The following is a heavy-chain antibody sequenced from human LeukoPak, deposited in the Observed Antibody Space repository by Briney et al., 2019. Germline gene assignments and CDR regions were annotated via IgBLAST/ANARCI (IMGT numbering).Heavy chain of an antibody. CDR3: ARHGDTAMVPDY. CDR2: IYPGDSDT. CDR1: GSIFTSYW. D-gene: IGHD5-18*01. Sequence: GASLQISCKGSGSIFTSYWIGWVRQLPGKGLEWMGIIYPGDSDTRYSPSFQGQVTISADKSISTAYLQWSSLKASDTAMYYCARHGDTAMVPDYWGQGTLVTVSS. J-gene: IGHJ4*02. V-gene: IGHV5-51*01.